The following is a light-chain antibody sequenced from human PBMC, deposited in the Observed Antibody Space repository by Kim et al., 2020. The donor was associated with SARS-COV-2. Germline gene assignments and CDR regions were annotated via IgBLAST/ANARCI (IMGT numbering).Light chain of an antibody. J-gene: IGLJ2*01. CDR3: KAWDSSTVV. V-gene: IGLV3-1*01. CDR1: KLGDKY. Sequence: SYELTQPHSVSVSPGQTASITCSGDKLGDKYTCWYQQKPGQSPVLVIYQDSKRPSGIPERFSGSNSGDTATLTISRSQAMDETDYYCKAWDSSTVV. CDR2: QDS.